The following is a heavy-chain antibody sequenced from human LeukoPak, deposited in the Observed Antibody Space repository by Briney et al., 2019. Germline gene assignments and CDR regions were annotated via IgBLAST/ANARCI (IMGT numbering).Heavy chain of an antibody. D-gene: IGHD3-3*01. CDR2: ISYDGSNK. V-gene: IGHV3-30-3*01. CDR1: GFTFSSYA. Sequence: GGSLRLSCAASGFTFSSYAMHWVRQAPGKGLEWVAVISYDGSNKYYADSVKGRFTISRDNSKNTLYLQMNSLRAEDTAVYYCARTPHYDFWSGYYSYYYYGMDVWGQGNTVTVSS. CDR3: ARTPHYDFWSGYYSYYYYGMDV. J-gene: IGHJ6*02.